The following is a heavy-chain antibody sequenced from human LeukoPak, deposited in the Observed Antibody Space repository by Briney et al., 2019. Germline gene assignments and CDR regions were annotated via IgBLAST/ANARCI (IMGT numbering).Heavy chain of an antibody. CDR3: AKDARRTNGWYFFDY. D-gene: IGHD6-19*01. Sequence: GECLRLSCAASGFAFSSLAMGWVRQAPGQGLEWVSVISDSGSLTYYADSVKGRFTISRDNSKNTLFLQMNSLRAEDTAVYYCAKDARRTNGWYFFDYWGQGTLVTVSS. CDR2: ISDSGSLT. V-gene: IGHV3-23*01. J-gene: IGHJ4*02. CDR1: GFAFSSLA.